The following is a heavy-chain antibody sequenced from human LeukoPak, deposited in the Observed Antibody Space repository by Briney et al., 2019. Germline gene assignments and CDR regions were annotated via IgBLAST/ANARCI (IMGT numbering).Heavy chain of an antibody. V-gene: IGHV1-18*01. CDR1: GYTFTSYG. D-gene: IGHD3-10*01. Sequence: ASVKVSCKASGYTFTSYGIIWVRQAPGQGLEWMGWINAYSGNTNYAQNLQGRVTMTTDTSTSTAYMEVRSLRSDDTAVYYCARDYGSGSYRFDYWGQGTLVTVSS. J-gene: IGHJ4*02. CDR2: INAYSGNT. CDR3: ARDYGSGSYRFDY.